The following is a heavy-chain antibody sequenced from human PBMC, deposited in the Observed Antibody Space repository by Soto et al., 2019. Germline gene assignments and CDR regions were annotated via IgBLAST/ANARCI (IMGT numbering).Heavy chain of an antibody. D-gene: IGHD2-2*01. Sequence: EVQLLESGGGLVQPGGSLRLSCAASGFTFSSYAMSWVRQAPGKGLEWDSAITASGDTTYYADSVKARVTISRYNSKSRMYLQMNSLRADDTAVYYCAKARPLRDCASTSCLGAFDIWGQGTMVTVSS. CDR2: ITASGDTT. CDR1: GFTFSSYA. CDR3: AKARPLRDCASTSCLGAFDI. J-gene: IGHJ3*02. V-gene: IGHV3-23*01.